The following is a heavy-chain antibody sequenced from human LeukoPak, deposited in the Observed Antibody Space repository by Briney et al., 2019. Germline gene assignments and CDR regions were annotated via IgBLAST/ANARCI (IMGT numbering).Heavy chain of an antibody. D-gene: IGHD3-10*01. CDR2: ISAYNGNT. Sequence: GASVKVSCKVSGFTLTSYGISWVRQAPGQGLEWMGWISAYNGNTNYAQKFKGRVTMTTDTSTSTAYMELRSLRSDDTAVYYCARANMVRGVGSFFDRNWFDPWGQGTLVTVSS. CDR3: ARANMVRGVGSFFDRNWFDP. CDR1: GFTLTSYG. J-gene: IGHJ5*02. V-gene: IGHV1-18*01.